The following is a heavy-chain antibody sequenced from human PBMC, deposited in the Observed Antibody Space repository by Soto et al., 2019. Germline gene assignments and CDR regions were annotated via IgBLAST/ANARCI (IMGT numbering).Heavy chain of an antibody. Sequence: SETLSLTCAVYGGSFSGYYWSWIRQPPGKGLEWIGEINHSGSTNYNPSLKSRVTISVDTSKNQFSLKLSSVTAADTAVYYCARGRSQQTTAAAGRPYYYYGMDVWGQGTTVTVSS. V-gene: IGHV4-34*01. CDR2: INHSGST. CDR1: GGSFSGYY. D-gene: IGHD6-13*01. CDR3: ARGRSQQTTAAAGRPYYYYGMDV. J-gene: IGHJ6*02.